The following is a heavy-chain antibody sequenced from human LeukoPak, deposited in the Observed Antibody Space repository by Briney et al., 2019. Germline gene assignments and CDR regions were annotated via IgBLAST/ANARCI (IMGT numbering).Heavy chain of an antibody. CDR1: GFAFSDSY. V-gene: IGHV3-72*01. CDR2: IRNKAHSYTT. Sequence: GGSLRLSCGASGFAFSDSYMDRVRQAPGEALQGVGRIRNKAHSYTTDYASSVKGRFTISRDDSKNSLFLQMHTLKTEDTAVYYCVRVRHGDYFDPWGLGTLVTVSS. J-gene: IGHJ4*02. D-gene: IGHD4-17*01. CDR3: VRVRHGDYFDP.